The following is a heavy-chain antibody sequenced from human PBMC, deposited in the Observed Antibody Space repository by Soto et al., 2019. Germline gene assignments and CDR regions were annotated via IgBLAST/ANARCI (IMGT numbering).Heavy chain of an antibody. J-gene: IGHJ4*02. Sequence: GGSLRLSCAASGFTFSRYGMHWVRQAPGKGLEWVAVISYDGSNKYYADSVKGRFTISRDNSKNTLYLQMNSLRAEDTAVYYCANTHDYSNSLYYFDYWGQGTLVSVSS. CDR2: ISYDGSNK. CDR3: ANTHDYSNSLYYFDY. D-gene: IGHD4-4*01. V-gene: IGHV3-30*18. CDR1: GFTFSRYG.